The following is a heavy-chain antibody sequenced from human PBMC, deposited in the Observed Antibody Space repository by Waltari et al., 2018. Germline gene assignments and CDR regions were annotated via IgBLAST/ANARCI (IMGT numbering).Heavy chain of an antibody. J-gene: IGHJ4*02. V-gene: IGHV4-4*02. D-gene: IGHD2-21*02. Sequence: QVQLQESGPGLVKPSETLSLTCAVSGGSVSSSNWWSWIRQPPGKGLAWIGNIGGSSGSPYSNPSLKSRVTISKDTSKNQFSLKLSSVTAADTAVYYCAREVVVSATLCCDYWGQGVLVTVSS. CDR2: IGGSSGSP. CDR1: GGSVSSSNW. CDR3: AREVVVSATLCCDY.